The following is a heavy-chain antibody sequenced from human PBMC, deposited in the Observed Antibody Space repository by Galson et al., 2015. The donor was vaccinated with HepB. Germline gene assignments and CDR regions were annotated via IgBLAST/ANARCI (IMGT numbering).Heavy chain of an antibody. CDR1: GFTFSSYA. J-gene: IGHJ4*02. CDR2: ISGSGGST. Sequence: SLRLSCAASGFTFSSYAMSWVRQAPGKGLEWVSAISGSGGSTYYADSVKGRFTISRDNSKNTLYLQMNSLRAEDTAVYYCAKVATDSSGYSVYYFDYWGQGTLVTVSS. V-gene: IGHV3-23*01. CDR3: AKVATDSSGYSVYYFDY. D-gene: IGHD3-22*01.